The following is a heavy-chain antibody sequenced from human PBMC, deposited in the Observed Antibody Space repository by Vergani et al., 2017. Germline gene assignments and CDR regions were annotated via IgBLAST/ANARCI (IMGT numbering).Heavy chain of an antibody. V-gene: IGHV3-48*01. CDR3: ARMRLGGLDY. CDR1: GFTFSSYS. CDR2: ISSSSSTI. D-gene: IGHD3-16*01. J-gene: IGHJ4*02. Sequence: EELLVQSGGGLVQPGGSLRLSCAASGFTFSSYSMNWVRQAPGKGLEWVSYISSSSSTIYYADSVKGRFTISRDNAKNSLYLQMNSLRAEDTAVYYCARMRLGGLDYWGQGTLVTVSS.